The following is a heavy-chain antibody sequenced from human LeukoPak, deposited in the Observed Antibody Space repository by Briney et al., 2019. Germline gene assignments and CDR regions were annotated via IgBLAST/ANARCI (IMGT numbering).Heavy chain of an antibody. D-gene: IGHD2-2*01. Sequence: KPSQTLSLTCTVSGGSISSSNYYWSWIRQPAGKGLEWIGYINYSGSTKYNPSLKSRVTISVDTSKNQFSLKLSSVTAADTAVYYCARVGNIVVGDYYYMDVWGKGTTVTVSS. CDR1: GGSISSSNYY. J-gene: IGHJ6*03. V-gene: IGHV4-61*10. CDR3: ARVGNIVVGDYYYMDV. CDR2: INYSGST.